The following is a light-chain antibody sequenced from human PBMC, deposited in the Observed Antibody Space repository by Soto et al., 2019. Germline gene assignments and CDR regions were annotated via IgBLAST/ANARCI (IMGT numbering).Light chain of an antibody. CDR1: QSVNSA. J-gene: IGKJ1*01. CDR2: GAS. Sequence: EIVMTQSPATLSVSPGERATLSCRASQSVNSALAWYQQKPGQVPRLLIYGASTRATGIPARFSGSGSGTEFTLTISSLQSEDFAVYYCRQYHDWPPTFGQGTKVEI. V-gene: IGKV3-15*01. CDR3: RQYHDWPPT.